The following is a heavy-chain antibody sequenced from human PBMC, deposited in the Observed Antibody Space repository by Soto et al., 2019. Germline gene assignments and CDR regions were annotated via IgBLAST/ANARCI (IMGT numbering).Heavy chain of an antibody. CDR1: GYSISSGYY. Sequence: ASETLSLTCAVSGYSISSGYYWGWIRQPPGKGLEWVSAISGSGGSTYYADSVKGRFTISRDNSKNTLYLQMNSLRAEDTAVYYCAKDKRLTTVTKSRYFDYWGQGTLVTVSS. J-gene: IGHJ4*02. D-gene: IGHD4-17*01. CDR3: AKDKRLTTVTKSRYFDY. CDR2: ISGSGGST. V-gene: IGHV3-23*01.